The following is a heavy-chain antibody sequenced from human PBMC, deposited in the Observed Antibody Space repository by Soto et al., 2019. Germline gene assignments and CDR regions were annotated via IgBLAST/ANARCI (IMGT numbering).Heavy chain of an antibody. Sequence: PSATLSLTCTVSNASISTISSYYWTWVRQPPGKGLEWIGYVYYSGSTNFNPSLKSRVGMSIDTSKNQFSLELKSVTAADTATYYCVRDYLLTGFDFWGQGTLVTVSS. V-gene: IGHV4-61*01. J-gene: IGHJ5*01. CDR2: VYYSGST. CDR3: VRDYLLTGFDF. D-gene: IGHD3-9*01. CDR1: NASISTISSYY.